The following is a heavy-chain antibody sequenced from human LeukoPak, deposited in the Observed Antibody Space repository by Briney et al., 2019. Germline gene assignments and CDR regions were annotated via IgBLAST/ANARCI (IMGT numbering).Heavy chain of an antibody. J-gene: IGHJ4*02. CDR3: AKDMVRGVTPTIICDY. CDR2: ISGSGGST. V-gene: IGHV3-23*01. CDR1: GFTFSSYA. D-gene: IGHD3-10*01. Sequence: GGSLRLSCAASGFTFSSYAMSWVRQAPGEGREWVSAISGSGGSTYYADSVKGQFTISRDNSKNTLYLQMNSLRAEDTAVYYCAKDMVRGVTPTIICDYWGQGPLVTVS.